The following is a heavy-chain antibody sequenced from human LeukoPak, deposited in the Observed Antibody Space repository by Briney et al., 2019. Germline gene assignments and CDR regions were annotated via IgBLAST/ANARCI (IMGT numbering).Heavy chain of an antibody. CDR1: GGSISSGDYY. V-gene: IGHV4-30-4*01. Sequence: SQTLSLTCTVSGGSISSGDYYWSWIRQPPGKGLEWIGYIYYSGSTYYNPSLKSRVTISVDTSKNQFSLKLSSVTAADTAVYYCARSRGFGSYFDYWGQGTLVTVSS. CDR3: ARSRGFGSYFDY. J-gene: IGHJ4*02. CDR2: IYYSGST. D-gene: IGHD3-10*01.